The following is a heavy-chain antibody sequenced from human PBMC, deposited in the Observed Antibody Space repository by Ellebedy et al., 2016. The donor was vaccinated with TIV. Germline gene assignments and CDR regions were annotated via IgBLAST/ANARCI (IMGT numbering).Heavy chain of an antibody. V-gene: IGHV4-39*01. CDR1: GGSISSTNYY. J-gene: IGHJ4*02. CDR3: ARRDMIRNFDGRTSPFFDY. CDR2: LYYSGSP. Sequence: MPSETLSLTCTVSGGSISSTNYYWGWIRQPPGKGLEWIGSLYYSGSPYYNPSLKSRVTISVDTSKNQFSLRLSSVTAADTAVYYCARRDMIRNFDGRTSPFFDYWGQGTLVTVSS. D-gene: IGHD3-9*01.